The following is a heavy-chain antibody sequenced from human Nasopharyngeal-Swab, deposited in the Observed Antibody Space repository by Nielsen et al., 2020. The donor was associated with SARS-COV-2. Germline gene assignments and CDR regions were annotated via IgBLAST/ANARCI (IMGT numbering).Heavy chain of an antibody. J-gene: IGHJ4*02. V-gene: IGHV3-30*04. Sequence: GESLKISCAASGFTFSSYAMHWVRQAPGKGLEWVAVISYDGSNKYYADSVKGRFTISRDNSKNTLYLQMNSLRAEDTAVYYCARGSNYYDSSGYYLDYWGQGTLVTVSP. D-gene: IGHD3-22*01. CDR3: ARGSNYYDSSGYYLDY. CDR2: ISYDGSNK. CDR1: GFTFSSYA.